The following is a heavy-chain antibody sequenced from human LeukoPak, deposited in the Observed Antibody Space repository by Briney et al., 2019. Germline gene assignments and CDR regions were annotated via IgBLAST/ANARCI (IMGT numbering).Heavy chain of an antibody. CDR2: IYDSGST. Sequence: PSETLSFTCTVSGGSIGSYYWSWIRQPPGKGLEWIGYIYDSGSTNYNPSLKSRVTISLDTSKNQFSMNLISVTAADTAVYYCASEGVAAAGKLDYWGQGTLVTVSS. J-gene: IGHJ4*02. CDR3: ASEGVAAAGKLDY. V-gene: IGHV4-59*01. CDR1: GGSIGSYY. D-gene: IGHD6-13*01.